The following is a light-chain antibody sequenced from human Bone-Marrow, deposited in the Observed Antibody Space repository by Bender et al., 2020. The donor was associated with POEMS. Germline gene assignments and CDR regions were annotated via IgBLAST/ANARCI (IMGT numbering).Light chain of an antibody. Sequence: QLVLTQSPAASDSLGASVKLTCTLSSGHSRYAIAWHQLQPEKGPRYLMRLNSDGSHSKGDGIPDRFSGSSSGAERYLTISSLQSEDEADYYCQTWGTGIQVFGGGTKLTVL. CDR3: QTWGTGIQV. CDR2: LNSDGSH. CDR1: SGHSRYA. J-gene: IGLJ3*02. V-gene: IGLV4-69*01.